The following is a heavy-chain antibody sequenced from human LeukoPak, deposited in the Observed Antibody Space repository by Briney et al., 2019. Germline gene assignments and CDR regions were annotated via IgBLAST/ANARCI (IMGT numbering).Heavy chain of an antibody. Sequence: SETLSLTCTVSGGSISSSSYYWGWIRQPPGKGLEWIGSIYYSGSTYYNPSLKSRATTSVDTSKNQFSLKLSSVTAADTAVYYCAFTTVVTPESYYYGMDVWGQGTTVTVTS. V-gene: IGHV4-39*07. CDR2: IYYSGST. D-gene: IGHD4-23*01. CDR1: GGSISSSSYY. J-gene: IGHJ6*02. CDR3: AFTTVVTPESYYYGMDV.